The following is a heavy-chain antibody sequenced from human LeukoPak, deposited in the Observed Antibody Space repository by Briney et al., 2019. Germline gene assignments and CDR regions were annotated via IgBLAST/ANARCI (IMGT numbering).Heavy chain of an antibody. J-gene: IGHJ4*02. CDR3: ARDADPRSGSYYKDY. V-gene: IGHV1-2*02. Sequence: ASVKVSCKASGYTFTGYYTHWVRQAPGQGLEWMGWINPNSGGTNYAQKFQGRVTMTRDTSISTAYMELSRLRSDDTAVYYCARDADPRSGSYYKDYWGQGTLVTVSS. CDR1: GYTFTGYY. D-gene: IGHD3-10*01. CDR2: INPNSGGT.